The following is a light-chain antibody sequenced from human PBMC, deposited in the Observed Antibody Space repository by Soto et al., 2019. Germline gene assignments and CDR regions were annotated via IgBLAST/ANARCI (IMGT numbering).Light chain of an antibody. J-gene: IGKJ3*01. Sequence: IVLTQSPGTLSVSPGERVILSCRASQTLRNKLAWYQQKPGQSPGLLIYGGFTSAAGIPARFSGSGSGTDFTLTINRLQSEDFAIYYCQQQTAWPLTFRPGTKLDLK. CDR1: QTLRNK. CDR3: QQQTAWPLT. CDR2: GGF. V-gene: IGKV3-15*01.